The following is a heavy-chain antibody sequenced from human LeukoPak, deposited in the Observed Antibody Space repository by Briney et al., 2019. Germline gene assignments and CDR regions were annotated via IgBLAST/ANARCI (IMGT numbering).Heavy chain of an antibody. CDR2: IAYDGSRA. CDR1: GFTFGGYG. J-gene: IGHJ4*02. CDR3: TRYNNDHFDY. V-gene: IGHV3-33*01. Sequence: GGSLRLSCAGSGFTFGGYGMHWFRQTPGKGLEWVAVIAYDGSRAFYADSVKGRFTISRDNSKNTMSVQMDDLRTEDTAVYYCTRYNNDHFDYWGQGTLVTVSS. D-gene: IGHD1-14*01.